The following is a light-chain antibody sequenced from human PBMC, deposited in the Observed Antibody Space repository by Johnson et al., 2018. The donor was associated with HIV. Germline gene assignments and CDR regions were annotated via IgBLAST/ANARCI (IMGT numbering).Light chain of an antibody. Sequence: QSVLTQPPSVSAAPGQKVTISCSGSSCDIGNNYVSCHQQFPGTAPKLLIYDNNKRSSGIPDRISGSKSGTSATLGITGLHTGDEADSDCGTWDTRLSAGHVFGTGTKVTVL. CDR1: SCDIGNNY. V-gene: IGLV1-51*01. CDR2: DNN. CDR3: GTWDTRLSAGHV. J-gene: IGLJ1*01.